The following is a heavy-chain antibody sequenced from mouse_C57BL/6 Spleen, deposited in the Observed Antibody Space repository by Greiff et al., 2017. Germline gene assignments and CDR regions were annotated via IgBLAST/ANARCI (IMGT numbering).Heavy chain of an antibody. CDR3: ARSYYD. Sequence: QVQLQQPGAELVKPGASVKLSCKASGYTFTSYWMHWVKQRPGQGLEWIGMIHPNSGSTNYNEKFKSKDTLTVDKSSSTAYMQLSSLTSEDSAVYYCARSYYDWGQGTLVTVSA. CDR1: GYTFTSYW. J-gene: IGHJ3*01. V-gene: IGHV1-64*01. CDR2: IHPNSGST. D-gene: IGHD2-10*01.